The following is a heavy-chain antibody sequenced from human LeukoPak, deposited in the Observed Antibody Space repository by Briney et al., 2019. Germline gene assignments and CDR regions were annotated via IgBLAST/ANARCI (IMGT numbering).Heavy chain of an antibody. J-gene: IGHJ3*02. D-gene: IGHD3-10*01. CDR3: ARSSYYYAADAFDI. CDR2: IYTSGST. V-gene: IGHV4-61*02. CDR1: GGSISSGSYY. Sequence: SETLSLTCTASGGSISSGSYYWSWIRQPAGKGLEWIGRIYTSGSTNYNPSLKSRVTISVDTSKNQFSLRLSSVTAADTAVYYCARSSYYYAADAFDIWGQGTMVTVSS.